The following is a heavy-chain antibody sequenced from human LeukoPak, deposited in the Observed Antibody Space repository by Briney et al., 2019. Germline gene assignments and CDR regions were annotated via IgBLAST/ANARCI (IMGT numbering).Heavy chain of an antibody. V-gene: IGHV3-7*01. Sequence: GGSLRLSCAASGFTFSGSAMHWVRQAPGKGLEWVANIKQDGSKKYYVDSVKGRFTISRDNAKNSLYLQMNSLRAEDTAVYYCATRSGLAASSFQHWGQGTLVTVSS. D-gene: IGHD2-15*01. CDR2: IKQDGSKK. CDR3: ATRSGLAASSFQH. CDR1: GFTFSGSA. J-gene: IGHJ1*01.